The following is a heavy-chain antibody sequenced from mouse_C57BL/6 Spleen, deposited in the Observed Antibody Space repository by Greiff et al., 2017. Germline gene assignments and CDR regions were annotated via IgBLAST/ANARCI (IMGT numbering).Heavy chain of an antibody. CDR1: GFTFSSYA. CDR3: ARDGSSSDYYAMDY. D-gene: IGHD1-1*01. CDR2: ISDGGSYT. Sequence: EVQGVESGGGLVKPGGSLKLSCAASGFTFSSYAMSWVRQTPEKRLEWVATISDGGSYTYYPDNVKGRFTISRDNAKNNLYLQMSHLKSEDTAMYYCARDGSSSDYYAMDYWGQGTSVTVSS. V-gene: IGHV5-4*01. J-gene: IGHJ4*01.